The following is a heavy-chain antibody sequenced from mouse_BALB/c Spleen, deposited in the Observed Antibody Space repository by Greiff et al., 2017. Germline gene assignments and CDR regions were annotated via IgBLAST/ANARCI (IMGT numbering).Heavy chain of an antibody. J-gene: IGHJ3*01. V-gene: IGHV1-67*01. D-gene: IGHD1-3*01. CDR3: AREGVYIRFAY. CDR2: ISTYYGNT. CDR1: GYTFTDYA. Sequence: QVQLQQSGPELVRPGVSVKISCKGSGYTFTDYAMHWVKQSHAKSLEWIGVISTYYGNTNYNQKFKGKATMTVDKSSSTAYMELARLTSEDSAIYYCAREGVYIRFAYWGQGTLVTVSA.